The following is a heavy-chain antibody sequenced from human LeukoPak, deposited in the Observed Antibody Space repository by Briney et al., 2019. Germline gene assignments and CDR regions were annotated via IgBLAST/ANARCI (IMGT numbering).Heavy chain of an antibody. J-gene: IGHJ4*02. V-gene: IGHV4-30-2*01. D-gene: IGHD6-6*01. CDR1: GGSISSGGYS. CDR2: IYHSGST. Sequence: PSETLSLTCAVSGGSISSGGYSWSWIRQPPGKGLEWIGYIYHSGSTNYNPSLKSRVTISVDTSKNQFSLKLSSVTAADTAVYYCARGNPTLSIAASFDYWGQGTLVTVSS. CDR3: ARGNPTLSIAASFDY.